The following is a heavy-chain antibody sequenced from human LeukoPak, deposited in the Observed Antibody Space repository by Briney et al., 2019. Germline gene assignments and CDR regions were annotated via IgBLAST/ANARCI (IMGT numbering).Heavy chain of an antibody. J-gene: IGHJ6*02. V-gene: IGHV3-43*02. CDR1: GFTFDDYA. CDR3: AKAYYDSSKATVDV. CDR2: ISGDGGST. Sequence: GGSLRLSCAASGFTFDDYAMHWVRQAPGKGLEWVSLISGDGGSTYYADSVKGRFTISRDNSKNSLYLQMNSLRTGDTALYYCAKAYYDSSKATVDVWGQGTTVTVSS. D-gene: IGHD3-22*01.